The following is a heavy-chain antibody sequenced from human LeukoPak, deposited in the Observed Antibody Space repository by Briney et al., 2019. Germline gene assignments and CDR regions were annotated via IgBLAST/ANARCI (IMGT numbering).Heavy chain of an antibody. CDR3: AKTPSYRSYYYMDV. CDR2: ISSSGSTI. CDR1: GFTFSSYE. Sequence: GGSLRLSCAASGFTFSSYEMNWVRQAPGKGLEWVSYISSSGSTIYYADSVKGRFTISRDNAENSLYLQMNSLRAEDTAVYYCAKTPSYRSYYYMDVWGKGTTVTVSS. V-gene: IGHV3-48*03. D-gene: IGHD1-26*01. J-gene: IGHJ6*03.